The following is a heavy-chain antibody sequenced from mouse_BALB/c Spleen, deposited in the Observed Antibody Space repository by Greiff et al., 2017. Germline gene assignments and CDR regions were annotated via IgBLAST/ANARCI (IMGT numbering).Heavy chain of an antibody. CDR3: AREENYYGSSSYAMDY. CDR2: IWAGGST. V-gene: IGHV2-9*02. CDR1: GFSLTSYG. J-gene: IGHJ4*01. D-gene: IGHD1-1*01. Sequence: VKLMESGPGLVAPSQSLSITCTVSGFSLTSYGVHWVRQPPGKGLEWLGVIWAGGSTNYNSALMSRLSISKDNSKSQVFLKMNSLQTDDTAMYYCAREENYYGSSSYAMDYWGQGTSVTVSS.